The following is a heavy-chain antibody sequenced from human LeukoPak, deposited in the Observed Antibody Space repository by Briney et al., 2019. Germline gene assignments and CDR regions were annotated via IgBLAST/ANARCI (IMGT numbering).Heavy chain of an antibody. V-gene: IGHV3-21*01. CDR1: GFTFSSYS. CDR3: ARFDVVVVPAANGDFDY. Sequence: GGSLRLSCAASGFTFSSYSMNWVRQAPGQGLEWVSSISSSSSYIYYADSVKGRFTISRDNAKTSLYLQMNRLRAEDTAVYYCARFDVVVVPAANGDFDYWGQGTLVTVSS. J-gene: IGHJ4*02. CDR2: ISSSSSYI. D-gene: IGHD2-2*01.